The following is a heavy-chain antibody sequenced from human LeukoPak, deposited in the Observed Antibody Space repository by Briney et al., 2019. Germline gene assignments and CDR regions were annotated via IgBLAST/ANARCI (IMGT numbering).Heavy chain of an antibody. D-gene: IGHD2-15*01. CDR1: GYTFTSYD. J-gene: IGHJ6*03. V-gene: IGHV1-8*01. CDR3: ARARSVRKNNYYYYMDV. CDR2: MNPNSDNT. Sequence: SSVKVSCKASGYTFTSYDINWVRQATGQGLEWMGWMNPNSDNTGYEQKFQGRVTMTRNTSISPAYMELSSLRSEDTAVYYCARARSVRKNNYYYYMDVWGKGTTVTVSS.